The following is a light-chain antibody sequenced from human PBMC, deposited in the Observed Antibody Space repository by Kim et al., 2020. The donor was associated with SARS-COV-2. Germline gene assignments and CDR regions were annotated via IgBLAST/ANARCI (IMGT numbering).Light chain of an antibody. V-gene: IGKV3-15*01. Sequence: VSPGERATLSCRASQSVSSNIAWYQQKPGQAPRLRIYDASTRAAGIPARFSGGGSGTEFTLTISSLQSEDFAVYYCQQYKTWPYTFGQGTKLEI. CDR1: QSVSSN. J-gene: IGKJ2*01. CDR2: DAS. CDR3: QQYKTWPYT.